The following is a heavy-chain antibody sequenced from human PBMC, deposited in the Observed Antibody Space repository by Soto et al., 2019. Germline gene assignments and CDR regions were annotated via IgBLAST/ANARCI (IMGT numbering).Heavy chain of an antibody. Sequence: SGGSLRLSCAASGFTFSNAWMSWVRQAPGKGLEWVGRIKSKTDGGTTDYAAPVKGRFTISRDDSKNTLYLQMNSLKTEDTAVYYCTTGIQLSPTFDYWGQGTLVTVSS. CDR3: TTGIQLSPTFDY. V-gene: IGHV3-15*01. D-gene: IGHD5-18*01. CDR2: IKSKTDGGTT. J-gene: IGHJ4*02. CDR1: GFTFSNAW.